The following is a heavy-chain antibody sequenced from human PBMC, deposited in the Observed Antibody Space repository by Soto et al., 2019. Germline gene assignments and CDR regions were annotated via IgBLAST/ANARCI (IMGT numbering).Heavy chain of an antibody. CDR2: ISSSSSYT. CDR3: ARARGYYYDSSGYCFDP. J-gene: IGHJ5*02. D-gene: IGHD3-22*01. Sequence: GGSLRLSCAASGFTFSSYAMSWIRQAPGKGLEWVSYISSSSSYTNYADSVKGRFTISRDNAKNSLYLQMNSLRAEDTAVYYCARARGYYYDSSGYCFDPWGQGTLVTVSS. CDR1: GFTFSSYA. V-gene: IGHV3-11*05.